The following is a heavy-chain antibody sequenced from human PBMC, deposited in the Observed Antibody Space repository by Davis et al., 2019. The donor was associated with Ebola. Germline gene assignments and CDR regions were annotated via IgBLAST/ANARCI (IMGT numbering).Heavy chain of an antibody. D-gene: IGHD1-1*01. V-gene: IGHV3-23*01. J-gene: IGHJ4*02. CDR3: AKDLGTSGILDY. CDR2: ISASAGST. CDR1: GFTFTGYA. Sequence: GESLKISCAASGFTFTGYAMAWVRQAPGKGLEWVSVISASAGSTFYADSVKGRFTISRDNSENTLYLQMNSLRAEDTAIYNCAKDLGTSGILDYWGQGTLVTVSS.